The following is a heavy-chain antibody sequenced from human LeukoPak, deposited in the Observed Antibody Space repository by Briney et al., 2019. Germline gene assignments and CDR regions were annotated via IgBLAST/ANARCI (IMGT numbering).Heavy chain of an antibody. Sequence: SETLSLTCTVSGGSISSYYWSWIRQPPGKGREWIGYIYYSGTTNYNPSLKSRVTISVDTSKNQFSLRLSSVTAADTAVYYCARGVYIAAAQYGYWGQGTLVTVSS. V-gene: IGHV4-59*01. J-gene: IGHJ4*02. CDR3: ARGVYIAAAQYGY. CDR1: GGSISSYY. CDR2: IYYSGTT. D-gene: IGHD6-13*01.